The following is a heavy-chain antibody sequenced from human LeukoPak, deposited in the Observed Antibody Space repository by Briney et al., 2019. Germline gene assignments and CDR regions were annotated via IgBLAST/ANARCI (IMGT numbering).Heavy chain of an antibody. CDR1: GFTFSSYA. J-gene: IGHJ4*02. D-gene: IGHD6-19*01. Sequence: PGGSLRLSCAASGFTFSSYAMSWVRQAPGKGLEWVSAISGSGGSTYYADSVKGRFTISRDNSKNTLYLQMNSLRAEATAVYYCARPQWRVGVGADYWGQGTLVTVSS. CDR2: ISGSGGST. CDR3: ARPQWRVGVGADY. V-gene: IGHV3-23*01.